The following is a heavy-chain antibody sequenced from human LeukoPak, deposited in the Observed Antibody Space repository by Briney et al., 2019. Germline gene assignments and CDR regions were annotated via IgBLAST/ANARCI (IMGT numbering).Heavy chain of an antibody. Sequence: SVKVSCKASGGTFSSYAISWVRQAPGQGLEWMXGXIPIFGTANYAQXXQGRVTITADESTSTAYMELSSLRSEDTAVYYCASGGSYSFSGVDYFDYWGQGTLVTVSS. J-gene: IGHJ4*02. CDR2: XIPIFGTA. CDR3: ASGGSYSFSGVDYFDY. CDR1: GGTFSSYA. V-gene: IGHV1-69*13. D-gene: IGHD1-26*01.